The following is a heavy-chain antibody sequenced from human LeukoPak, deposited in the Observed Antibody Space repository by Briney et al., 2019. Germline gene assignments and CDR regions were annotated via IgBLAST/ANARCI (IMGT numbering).Heavy chain of an antibody. Sequence: GGSLRLSCAASEFTFSGYSMNWVRQVPGKGLEWVSSISSSSSSIYYADSVKGRFTISRDNAKNSLYLQMNSLRAEDTAVYYCARANPPAISFFDYWGQGTLVTVSS. J-gene: IGHJ4*02. CDR1: EFTFSGYS. D-gene: IGHD3-9*01. CDR3: ARANPPAISFFDY. V-gene: IGHV3-21*01. CDR2: ISSSSSSI.